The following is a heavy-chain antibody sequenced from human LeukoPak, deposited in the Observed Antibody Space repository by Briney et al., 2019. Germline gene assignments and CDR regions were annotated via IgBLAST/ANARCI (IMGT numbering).Heavy chain of an antibody. CDR3: ASVSDTAMVLHY. D-gene: IGHD5-18*01. J-gene: IGHJ4*02. V-gene: IGHV4-34*01. Sequence: SETLSLTCAVYGGSFSGYYWSWIRQPPGKGLEWIGEINHSGSTNYNPSLKSRVTISVDTSKNQFSLKLSSVTAADTAVYYCASVSDTAMVLHYWGQGTLVTVSS. CDR1: GGSFSGYY. CDR2: INHSGST.